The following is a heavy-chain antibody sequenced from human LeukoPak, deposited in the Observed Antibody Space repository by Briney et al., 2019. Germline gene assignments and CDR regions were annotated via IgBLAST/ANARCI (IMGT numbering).Heavy chain of an antibody. CDR3: ARNGRGQWLRTFDY. J-gene: IGHJ4*02. V-gene: IGHV4-39*07. CDR2: IYYSGST. CDR1: GFTFYNYG. Sequence: GSLRLSCAVSGFTFYNYGMSWVRQAPGKGLEWIGSIYYSGSTYYNPSLKSRVTISVDTSKNQFSLKLSSVTAADTAVYYCARNGRGQWLRTFDYWGQGTLVTVSS. D-gene: IGHD5-12*01.